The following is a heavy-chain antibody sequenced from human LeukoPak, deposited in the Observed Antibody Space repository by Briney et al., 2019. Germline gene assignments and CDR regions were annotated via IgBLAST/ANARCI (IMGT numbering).Heavy chain of an antibody. D-gene: IGHD1-7*01. V-gene: IGHV3-23*01. Sequence: GGSLRLSCAASGFTFRSYAMSWVRQAPGKGLEWVSGVIADFDTTYYADSVRGRFTISRDHSKNTLYLQMNSLRAEDTAIYYCAQDGTTTRYNWFDSWGQGTLVTVSS. CDR2: VIADFDTT. CDR1: GFTFRSYA. CDR3: AQDGTTTRYNWFDS. J-gene: IGHJ5*01.